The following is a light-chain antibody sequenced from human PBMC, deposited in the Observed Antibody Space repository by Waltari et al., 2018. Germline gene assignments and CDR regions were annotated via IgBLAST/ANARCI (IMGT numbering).Light chain of an antibody. CDR2: RNT. CDR1: SSNIGSNY. J-gene: IGLJ2*01. CDR3: AAWDDSLSGGV. V-gene: IGLV1-47*01. Sequence: QSVLTQHPSASGTPGQRVTISCSGSSSNIGSNYVYWYQQFPGAAPKLLIYRNTQRPSGVPDRFSGSKSGTSASLAISGLRSEDEADYYCAAWDDSLSGGVFGGGTKLTVL.